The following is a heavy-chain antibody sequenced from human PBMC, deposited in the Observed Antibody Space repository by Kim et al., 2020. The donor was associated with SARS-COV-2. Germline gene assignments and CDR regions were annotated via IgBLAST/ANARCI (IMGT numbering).Heavy chain of an antibody. J-gene: IGHJ4*02. D-gene: IGHD3-16*01. Sequence: VKGRIHISRDHSKNALYLQMNSLRAEDTAVYYCARSIGVFWLTQSFTSLSYWGQGTLVTVSS. V-gene: IGHV3-30*01. CDR3: ARSIGVFWLTQSFTSLSY.